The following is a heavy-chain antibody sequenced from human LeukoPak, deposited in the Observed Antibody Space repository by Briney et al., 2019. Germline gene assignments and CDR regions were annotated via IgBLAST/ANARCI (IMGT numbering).Heavy chain of an antibody. D-gene: IGHD3-3*01. J-gene: IGHJ4*02. CDR2: IRSSSSTI. V-gene: IGHV3-48*02. Sequence: GGSLRLSCAASGFTFSSYSMNWVRQAPGKGLEWVSYIRSSSSTIYYADSVKGRFTISRDNAKNSLYLQMNSLRDEDTAVYYCARDGRHYDFWSGYYKGIDYWGQGTLVTVSS. CDR1: GFTFSSYS. CDR3: ARDGRHYDFWSGYYKGIDY.